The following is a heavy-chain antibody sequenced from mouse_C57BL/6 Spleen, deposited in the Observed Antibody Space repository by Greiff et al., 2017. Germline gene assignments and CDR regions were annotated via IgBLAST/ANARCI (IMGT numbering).Heavy chain of an antibody. J-gene: IGHJ2*01. CDR1: GYAFRSSW. CDR2: IYPGDGDT. Sequence: VQRVESGPELVKPGASVKISCKASGYAFRSSWMNWVKQRPGKGLEWIGRIYPGDGDTNYNGKFKGKATLTADKSSSTAYMQLSSLTSEDSAVYFCARQTGTRGYFDYWGQGTTLTVSS. V-gene: IGHV1-82*01. CDR3: ARQTGTRGYFDY. D-gene: IGHD4-1*01.